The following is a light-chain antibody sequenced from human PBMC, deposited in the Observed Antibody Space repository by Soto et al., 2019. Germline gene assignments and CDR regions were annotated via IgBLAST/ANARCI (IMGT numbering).Light chain of an antibody. J-gene: IGLJ3*02. CDR1: SRDVGAYNY. V-gene: IGLV2-11*01. CDR2: DVT. Sequence: QSALSQPRSMSESPGQSVTISCSGTSRDVGAYNYVSWFQHHPGEAPKLIIYDVTRRPSGVPDRFSGSKSGNTASLTISGLQTEDEADYYCCSHAGGYTWVFGGGTKLTVL. CDR3: CSHAGGYTWV.